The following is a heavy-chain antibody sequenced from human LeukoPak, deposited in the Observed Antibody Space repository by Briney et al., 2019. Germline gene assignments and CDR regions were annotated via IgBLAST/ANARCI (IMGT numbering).Heavy chain of an antibody. CDR3: ARSLALLRYIDF. J-gene: IGHJ4*02. CDR2: INHSGST. CDR1: GGSFSGYY. D-gene: IGHD3-3*02. Sequence: SETLSLTCAVYGGSFSGYYWSWIRQPPGKGLEWIGEINHSGSTNYNPSLKSGVTISVDTSKNQFSLKLSSVTAADTAVYYCARSLALLRYIDFWGRGTLVTVSS. V-gene: IGHV4-34*01.